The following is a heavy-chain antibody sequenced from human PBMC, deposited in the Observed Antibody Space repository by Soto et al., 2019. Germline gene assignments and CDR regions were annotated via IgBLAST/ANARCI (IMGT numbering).Heavy chain of an antibody. J-gene: IGHJ6*02. D-gene: IGHD3-3*01. Sequence: ESGGGLVQPGGSLRLSCAASGFTFSSYEMNWVRQAPGKGLEWVSYISSSGSTIYYADSVKGRFTISRDNAKNSLYLQMNSLRAEDTAVYYCARVEEWLNYGMDVWGQGTTVTVSS. V-gene: IGHV3-48*03. CDR1: GFTFSSYE. CDR3: ARVEEWLNYGMDV. CDR2: ISSSGSTI.